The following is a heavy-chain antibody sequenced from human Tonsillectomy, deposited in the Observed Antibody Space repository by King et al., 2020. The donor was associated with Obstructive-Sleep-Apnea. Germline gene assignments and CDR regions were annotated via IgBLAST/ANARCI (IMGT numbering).Heavy chain of an antibody. CDR3: ARDMSAYDSTSPAY. CDR2: ISPNSGAT. J-gene: IGHJ4*02. Sequence: VQLVQSGAEVKKPGASVKVSCKASGYTFTGYYIHWVRQAPGQGLEWMGWISPNSGATKYAQKFQGRVTMTRDTYISTAYMDLSRLRSDDTAIYYCARDMSAYDSTSPAYWGQGTLVTVSS. V-gene: IGHV1-2*02. D-gene: IGHD3-10*01. CDR1: GYTFTGYY.